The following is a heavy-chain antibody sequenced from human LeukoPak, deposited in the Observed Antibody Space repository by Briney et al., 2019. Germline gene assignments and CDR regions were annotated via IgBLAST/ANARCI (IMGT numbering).Heavy chain of an antibody. Sequence: PGGSLRLSCAASGLTFSTYAMSWVRQAPGKGLEWVSTIGTSGGSTYYADSVKGRFTISRDNSKNTLYLQMNSLKTEDTAVYYCTTYSSGSCPFWGQGTLVTVSS. V-gene: IGHV3-23*01. CDR3: TTYSSGSCPF. CDR2: IGTSGGST. J-gene: IGHJ4*02. D-gene: IGHD6-19*01. CDR1: GLTFSTYA.